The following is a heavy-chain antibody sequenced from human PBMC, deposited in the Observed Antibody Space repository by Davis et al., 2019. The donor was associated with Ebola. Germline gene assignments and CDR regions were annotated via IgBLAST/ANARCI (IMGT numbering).Heavy chain of an antibody. CDR3: ARDSWRWGVVYGMDV. D-gene: IGHD3-10*01. CDR2: IWYDGSNK. V-gene: IGHV3-30*19. CDR1: GFTFSSYG. J-gene: IGHJ6*02. Sequence: PGGSLRLSCAASGFTFSSYGMHWVRQAPGKGLEWVAVIWYDGSNKYYADSVKGRFTISRDNSKNTLYLQMNSLRAEDTAVYYCARDSWRWGVVYGMDVWGQGTTVTVSS.